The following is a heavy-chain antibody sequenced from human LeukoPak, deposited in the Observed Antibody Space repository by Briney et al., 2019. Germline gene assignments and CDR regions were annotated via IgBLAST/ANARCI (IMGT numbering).Heavy chain of an antibody. CDR3: ARVHYDILTGYSYFDY. CDR2: ISAYNDNT. CDR1: GYTFTSYG. D-gene: IGHD3-9*01. V-gene: IGHV1-18*01. J-gene: IGHJ4*02. Sequence: GASVKVSCKASGYTFTSYGISWVRQAPGQGLEWMGWISAYNDNTNYAQMLQGRVTMTTDTSTSTAYMELRSLRSDDTAVYYCARVHYDILTGYSYFDYWGQGTLVTVSS.